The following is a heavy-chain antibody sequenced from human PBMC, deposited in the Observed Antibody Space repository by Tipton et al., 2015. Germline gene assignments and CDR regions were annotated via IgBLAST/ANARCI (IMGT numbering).Heavy chain of an antibody. V-gene: IGHV3-21*06. Sequence: SLRLSCAASGFTFSTYSMNWVRQAPGKGLEWVASISGDSKWIFHADSVEGRFTISRDNAQNSLYLQMNSLRAEDTAMYYCGREDRGFSSGDYWGEGTLVTVSS. J-gene: IGHJ4*02. CDR3: GREDRGFSSGDY. D-gene: IGHD6-19*01. CDR1: GFTFSTYS. CDR2: ISGDSKWI.